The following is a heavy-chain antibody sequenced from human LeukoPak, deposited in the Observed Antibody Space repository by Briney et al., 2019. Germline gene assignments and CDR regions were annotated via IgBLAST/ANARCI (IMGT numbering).Heavy chain of an antibody. CDR1: GFTFSSYA. Sequence: GGSLRLSCAASGFTFSSYAMSWVRQAPGKGLEWVSAISGSGGSTYYADSVKGRFTISRDNSKNTLYLQMNSLRAEDTAVYYCAIEYYDFWSGYFETGRAHFDYWGQGTLVTVSS. J-gene: IGHJ4*02. D-gene: IGHD3-3*01. V-gene: IGHV3-23*01. CDR3: AIEYYDFWSGYFETGRAHFDY. CDR2: ISGSGGST.